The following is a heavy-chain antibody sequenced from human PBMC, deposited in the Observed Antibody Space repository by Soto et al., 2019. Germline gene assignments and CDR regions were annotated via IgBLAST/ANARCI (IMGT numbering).Heavy chain of an antibody. CDR2: IWYDGSNK. D-gene: IGHD3-22*01. CDR3: ARASGPESDSSGYYEVGSNFDY. J-gene: IGHJ4*02. V-gene: IGHV3-33*01. Sequence: GGSLRLSCAASGFTFSSYGMHWVRQAPGKGLEWVAVIWYDGSNKYYADSVKGRFTISRDNSKNTLYLQMNSLRAEDTAVYYCARASGPESDSSGYYEVGSNFDYWGQGTLVTVSS. CDR1: GFTFSSYG.